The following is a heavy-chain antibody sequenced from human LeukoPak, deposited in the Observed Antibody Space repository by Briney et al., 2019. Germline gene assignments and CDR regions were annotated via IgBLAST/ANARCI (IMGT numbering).Heavy chain of an antibody. V-gene: IGHV4-59*12. CDR3: ARLVVVAATYYFDY. CDR2: IYYSGST. CDR1: GGSISSYY. D-gene: IGHD2-15*01. Sequence: SETLSLTCTVSGGSISSYYWSWIRQPPGKGLEWIGYIYYSGSTNYNPSLKSRVTISVDTSKNQFSLKLSSVTAADTAVYYCARLVVVAATYYFDYWGQGTLVTVSS. J-gene: IGHJ4*02.